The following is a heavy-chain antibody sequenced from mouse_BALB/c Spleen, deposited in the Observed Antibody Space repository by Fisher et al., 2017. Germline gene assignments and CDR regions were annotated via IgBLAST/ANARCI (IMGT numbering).Heavy chain of an antibody. Sequence: KFKGKATLTADKSSSTAYMQLSSLASEDSAVYYCASQGVITTVVATSMDYWGQGTSVTVSS. V-gene: IGHV1-87*01. J-gene: IGHJ4*01. D-gene: IGHD1-1*01. CDR3: ASQGVITTVVATSMDY.